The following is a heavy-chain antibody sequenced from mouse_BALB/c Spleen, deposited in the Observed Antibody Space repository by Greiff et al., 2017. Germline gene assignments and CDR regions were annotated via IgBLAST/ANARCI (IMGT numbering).Heavy chain of an antibody. CDR3: TTTVVGAMDY. Sequence: QVQLQQSGAELVKPGASVKLSCKASGYTFTSYYMYWVKQRPGQGLEWIGEINPSNGGTNFNEKFKSKATLTVDKSSSTAYMQLSILTSEDSAVYYCTTTVVGAMDYWGQGTSVTVSS. CDR2: INPSNGGT. D-gene: IGHD1-1*01. V-gene: IGHV1S81*02. CDR1: GYTFTSYY. J-gene: IGHJ4*01.